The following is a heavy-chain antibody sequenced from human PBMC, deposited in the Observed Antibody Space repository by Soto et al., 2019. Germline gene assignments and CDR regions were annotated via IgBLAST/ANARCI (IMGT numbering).Heavy chain of an antibody. CDR3: AREWQDIVLMVYGRPHNWFDP. CDR2: INPSGGST. CDR1: GYTFTSYY. Sequence: ASVKVSCKASGYTFTSYYMHWVRQAPGQGLEWMGIINPSGGSTSYAQKFQGRVTMTRDTSTSTVYMELSSLRSEDTAVYYCAREWQDIVLMVYGRPHNWFDPWGQGTLVTVSS. D-gene: IGHD2-8*01. J-gene: IGHJ5*02. V-gene: IGHV1-46*01.